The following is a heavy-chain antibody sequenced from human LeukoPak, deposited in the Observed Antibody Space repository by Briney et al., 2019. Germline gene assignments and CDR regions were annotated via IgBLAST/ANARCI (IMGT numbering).Heavy chain of an antibody. CDR3: ATRDSGYDAWYFDL. D-gene: IGHD5-12*01. CDR1: GGSISTYY. CDR2: VCYSGST. J-gene: IGHJ2*01. V-gene: IGHV4-59*01. Sequence: SETLSLTCTVSGGSISTYYWSWIRQPPGKGLEWIGYVCYSGSTNYNPSLKSRVTISVDTSKNQFSLNLSSMTAADTAVYYCATRDSGYDAWYFDLWGRGTLVTVSS.